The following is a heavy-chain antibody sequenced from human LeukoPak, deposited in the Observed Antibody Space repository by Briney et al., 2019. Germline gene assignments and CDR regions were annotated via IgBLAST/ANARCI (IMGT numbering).Heavy chain of an antibody. CDR2: IIPILGIA. Sequence: ASVKVSCKASGGTFSSYAISWVRQAPGQGLEWMGRIIPILGIANYAQKFQGRVTITADKSTSTAYMELSSLRSEDTAVYYCARGLDIVATRTIFDYWGQGTLVTVSS. J-gene: IGHJ4*02. V-gene: IGHV1-69*04. D-gene: IGHD5-12*01. CDR1: GGTFSSYA. CDR3: ARGLDIVATRTIFDY.